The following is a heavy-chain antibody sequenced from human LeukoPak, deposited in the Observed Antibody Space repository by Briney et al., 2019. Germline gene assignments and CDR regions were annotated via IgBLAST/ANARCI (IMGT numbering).Heavy chain of an antibody. D-gene: IGHD3-22*01. J-gene: IGHJ4*02. CDR3: ARDRRNYDSSGYALDY. CDR1: GFTFSSYW. V-gene: IGHV3-7*01. Sequence: QPGRSLRLSCAASGFTFSSYWMSWVRQAPGKGLEWVANIKRDGSEKYYVDSVKGRFTISRDNAKNSLYLQMNSLRAEDTAVYYCARDRRNYDSSGYALDYWGQGTLVTVSS. CDR2: IKRDGSEK.